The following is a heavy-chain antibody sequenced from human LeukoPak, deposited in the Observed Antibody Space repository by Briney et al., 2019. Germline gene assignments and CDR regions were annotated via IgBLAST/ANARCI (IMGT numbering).Heavy chain of an antibody. CDR1: GGTFSSYA. CDR3: ASTSTPRYCSSTSCYDSYYYHYYGMDV. CDR2: IIPIFGTA. Sequence: SVKVSCKASGGTFSSYAISWVRQAPGQGLEWMGGIIPIFGTANYAQKFQGRVTITADESTSTAYMELSSLRSEDTAVYYCASTSTPRYCSSTSCYDSYYYHYYGMDVWGQGTTVTVSS. D-gene: IGHD2-2*01. V-gene: IGHV1-69*13. J-gene: IGHJ6*02.